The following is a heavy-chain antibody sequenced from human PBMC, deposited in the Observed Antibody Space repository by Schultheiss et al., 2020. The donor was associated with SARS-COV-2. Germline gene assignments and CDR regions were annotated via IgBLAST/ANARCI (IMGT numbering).Heavy chain of an antibody. V-gene: IGHV4-59*12. Sequence: SETLSLTCTVSGGSISSYYWSWIRQPPGKGLEWIGEINHSGSTNYNPSLKSRVTISVDRSKNQFSLSLSSVTAADTAVYYCARVSAATVNPRFDYWGRGTLVTVSS. J-gene: IGHJ4*02. CDR2: INHSGST. CDR3: ARVSAATVNPRFDY. D-gene: IGHD6-25*01. CDR1: GGSISSYY.